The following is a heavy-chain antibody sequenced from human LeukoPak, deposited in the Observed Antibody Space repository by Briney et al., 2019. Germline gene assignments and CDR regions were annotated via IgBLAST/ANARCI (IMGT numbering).Heavy chain of an antibody. V-gene: IGHV3-23*01. CDR2: ISGSGGST. D-gene: IGHD5-18*01. Sequence: GGSLRLSCAASGFTFSSYAMSWVRQAPGKGLECVSAISGSGGSTYYADSVKSRFTISRDNAKNTLYLQMNSLRAEDTALYYCARDPIGYSYIDYWGQGTLVTVSS. J-gene: IGHJ4*02. CDR3: ARDPIGYSYIDY. CDR1: GFTFSSYA.